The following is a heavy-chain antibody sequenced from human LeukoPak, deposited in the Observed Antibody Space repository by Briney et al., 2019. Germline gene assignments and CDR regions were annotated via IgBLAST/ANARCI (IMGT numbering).Heavy chain of an antibody. D-gene: IGHD2-15*01. CDR1: GFTFSNYG. V-gene: IGHV3-30*02. J-gene: IGHJ6*04. CDR2: IQYDGRFT. Sequence: GGSLRLSCAASGFTFSNYGMHWVRQTPDKGLEWVAFIQYDGRFTYHADSVKGRFTISRDNSKNTLYLQMNSLRAEDTAVYYCANDVGSSTTPDVWGKGTTVAVSS. CDR3: ANDVGSSTTPDV.